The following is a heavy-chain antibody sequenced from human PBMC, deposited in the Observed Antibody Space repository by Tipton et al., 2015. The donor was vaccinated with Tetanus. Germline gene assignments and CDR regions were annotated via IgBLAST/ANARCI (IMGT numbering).Heavy chain of an antibody. V-gene: IGHV1-46*01. CDR3: ARAYCSGGSCYTYYYYGMDV. D-gene: IGHD2-15*01. CDR2: INPSGGST. Sequence: QLVQSGAEVKKPGASVKVSCKASGYTFTSYYMHWVRQAPGQGLEWMGIINPSGGSTSYAQKFQGRVTMTRGTSTSTVYMELSSLRSEDTAVYYCARAYCSGGSCYTYYYYGMDVWGQGTTVTVSS. J-gene: IGHJ6*02. CDR1: GYTFTSYY.